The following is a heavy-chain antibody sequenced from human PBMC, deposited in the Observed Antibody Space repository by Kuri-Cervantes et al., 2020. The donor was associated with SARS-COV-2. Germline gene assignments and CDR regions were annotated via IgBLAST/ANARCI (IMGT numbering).Heavy chain of an antibody. CDR1: GYTFTGYY. CDR2: ISAYNGNT. CDR3: ARASSIVVVPAAPFDY. V-gene: IGHV1-2*02. J-gene: IGHJ4*02. Sequence: ASVKVSCKASGYTFTGYYMHWVRQAPGQGLEWMGWISAYNGNTNYAQKFQGRVTMTRDTSISTAYMELSRLRSDDTAVYYCARASSIVVVPAAPFDYWGQGTLVTVSS. D-gene: IGHD2-2*01.